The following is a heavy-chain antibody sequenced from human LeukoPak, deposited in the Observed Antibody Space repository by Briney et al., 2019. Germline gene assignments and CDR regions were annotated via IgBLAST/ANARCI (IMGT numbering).Heavy chain of an antibody. D-gene: IGHD5-18*01. CDR2: MNPNSGNT. CDR3: ARGPSPGEYSYGTLHDY. Sequence: AASVKVSCKASGYTFTSYDMNWVRQATGQGLEWMGWMNPNSGNTGFAQKFQGRVTMTRDTSISTAYMELSSLRSEDTAVYYCARGPSPGEYSYGTLHDYWAREPWSPSPQ. CDR1: GYTFTSYD. V-gene: IGHV1-8*01. J-gene: IGHJ4*02.